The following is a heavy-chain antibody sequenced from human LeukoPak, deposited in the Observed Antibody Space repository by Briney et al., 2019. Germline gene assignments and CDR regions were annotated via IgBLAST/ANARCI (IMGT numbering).Heavy chain of an antibody. CDR3: ARLVVVPAAHFDY. J-gene: IGHJ4*02. Sequence: PSETLSLTCTVSGGSISSYYWSWIQQPPGKGLEWIGYIYYSGSTNYNPSLKSRVTISVDTSKNQFSLKLSSVTAADTAVYYCARLVVVPAAHFDYWGQGTLVTVSS. V-gene: IGHV4-59*01. D-gene: IGHD2-2*01. CDR1: GGSISSYY. CDR2: IYYSGST.